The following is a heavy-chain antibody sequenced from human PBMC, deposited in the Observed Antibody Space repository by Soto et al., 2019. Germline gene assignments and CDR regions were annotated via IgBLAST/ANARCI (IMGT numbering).Heavy chain of an antibody. CDR2: IIPIFGTA. CDR3: ARGNRHDYSNYGYFDY. V-gene: IGHV1-69*13. J-gene: IGHJ4*02. CDR1: GGTFSSYA. D-gene: IGHD4-4*01. Sequence: SVKVSCKASGGTFSSYAISWVRQAPGQGLEWMGGIIPIFGTANYAQKFQGRVTITADESTSTAYMELSSLRSEDTAVYYCARGNRHDYSNYGYFDYWGQGTLVTVSS.